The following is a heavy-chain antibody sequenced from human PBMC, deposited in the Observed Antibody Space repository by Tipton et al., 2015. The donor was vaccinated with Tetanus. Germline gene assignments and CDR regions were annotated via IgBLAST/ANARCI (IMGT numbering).Heavy chain of an antibody. V-gene: IGHV4-39*07. D-gene: IGHD3-16*01. J-gene: IGHJ5*02. CDR3: ARDQGGGRVARLNWFGP. CDR1: GGSMRSGTFY. Sequence: TLSLTCTVSGGSMRSGTFYWDWIRQSPGKGLEWIGNVYYNGNSLENPSLKGRVTLSLDKSKNQFSLKLSSVTAADTAVYYCARDQGGGRVARLNWFGPWGQGTLVTVSS. CDR2: VYYNGNS.